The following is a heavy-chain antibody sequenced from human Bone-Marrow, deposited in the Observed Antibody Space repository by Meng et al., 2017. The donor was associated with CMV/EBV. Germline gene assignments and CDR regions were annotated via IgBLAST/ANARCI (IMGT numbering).Heavy chain of an antibody. Sequence: ASVKVSCKASGYTFTSYYMHWVRQAPGQGLEWMGIINPSGGSTSYAQKFQGRVTMTRDTSTSTVYMELSSLRSEDTAVYYCARSPLSSTYYDILTGYSLYYYGMDVCGQGTTVTVSS. D-gene: IGHD3-9*01. CDR2: INPSGGST. CDR1: GYTFTSYY. J-gene: IGHJ6*02. CDR3: ARSPLSSTYYDILTGYSLYYYGMDV. V-gene: IGHV1-46*01.